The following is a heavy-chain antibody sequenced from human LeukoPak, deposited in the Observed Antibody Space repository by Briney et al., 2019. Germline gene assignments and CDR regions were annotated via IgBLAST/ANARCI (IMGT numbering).Heavy chain of an antibody. J-gene: IGHJ5*01. CDR3: ARDLVTSGWYTFDF. CDR1: GDSVSIKNGA. D-gene: IGHD6-19*01. CDR2: TYYRSKWYD. Sequence: SQTLSLTSAISGDSVSIKNGAGSWIRQSPSRGLEWLGWTYYRSKWYDEYAGSVKARVTISPETSKNQFSLHVYSLTPEDTAVYYCARDLVTSGWYTFDFWGQGPLVTVSS. V-gene: IGHV6-1*01.